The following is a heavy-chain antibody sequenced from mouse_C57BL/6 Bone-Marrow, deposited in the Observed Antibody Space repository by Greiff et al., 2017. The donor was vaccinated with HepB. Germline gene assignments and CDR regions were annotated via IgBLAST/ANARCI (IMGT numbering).Heavy chain of an antibody. D-gene: IGHD1-1*01. CDR3: ARGTNYYGSSDWYFDV. CDR2: INPSSGYT. Sequence: QVHVKQSGAELAKPGASVKLSCTASGYTFTSYWMHWVKQRPGQGLEWIGYINPSSGYTKYNQKFKDKATLTADKSSSKAYMQLSSLTYEDSAVYYCARGTNYYGSSDWYFDVWGTGTTVTVSS. CDR1: GYTFTSYW. V-gene: IGHV1-7*01. J-gene: IGHJ1*03.